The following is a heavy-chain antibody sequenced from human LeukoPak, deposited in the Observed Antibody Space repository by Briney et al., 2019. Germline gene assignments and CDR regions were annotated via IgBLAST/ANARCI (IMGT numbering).Heavy chain of an antibody. J-gene: IGHJ3*02. V-gene: IGHV3-48*01. Sequence: GGSLRPSCAASGFTFSSYSMNWVRQAPGKGLEWVSYISSSSSTIYYADSVKGRFTISRDNAKNSLYLQMNSLRAEDTAVYYCARDRIVVVIHDAFDIWGQGTMVTVSS. D-gene: IGHD3-22*01. CDR2: ISSSSSTI. CDR1: GFTFSSYS. CDR3: ARDRIVVVIHDAFDI.